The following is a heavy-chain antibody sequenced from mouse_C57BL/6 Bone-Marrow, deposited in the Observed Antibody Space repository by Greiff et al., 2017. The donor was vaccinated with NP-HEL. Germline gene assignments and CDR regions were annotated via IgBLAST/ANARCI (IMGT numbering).Heavy chain of an antibody. CDR1: GYTFTDYN. CDR3: VPGMYFDV. D-gene: IGHD4-1*01. V-gene: IGHV1-18*01. CDR2: INPNNGGT. Sequence: EVQLQESGPELVKPGASVKIPCKASGYTFTDYNMDWVKQSHGKSLEWIGDINPNNGGTIYNQKFKGKATLTVDKSSSTAYMELRSLTSEDTAVYYCVPGMYFDVWGTGTTVTVSS. J-gene: IGHJ1*03.